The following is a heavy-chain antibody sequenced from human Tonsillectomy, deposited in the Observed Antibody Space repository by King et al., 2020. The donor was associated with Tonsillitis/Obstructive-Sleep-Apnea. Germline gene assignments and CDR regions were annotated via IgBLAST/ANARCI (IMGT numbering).Heavy chain of an antibody. CDR1: GFTFDDYA. D-gene: IGHD3-3*01. J-gene: IGHJ1*01. Sequence: VQLVESGGGLVQPGRSLRLSCAASGFTFDDYAMHWVRQAPGKGLEWVSGISWNSGSIGYADSVKGRFTISRDNAKNSLYLTMNSLRAEVTALYYCAKYMGGGGPVRFLESPSIPGYFQHWGQGTLATVSS. V-gene: IGHV3-9*01. CDR3: AKYMGGGGPVRFLESPSIPGYFQH. CDR2: ISWNSGSI.